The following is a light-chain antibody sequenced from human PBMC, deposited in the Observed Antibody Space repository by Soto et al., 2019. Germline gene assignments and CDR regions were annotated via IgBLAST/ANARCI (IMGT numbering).Light chain of an antibody. Sequence: QSALTQPASVSGSPGQSITISCTGTSSDVGGYNYVSWYQQHPGKAPKLIIYEFSNRPSGVSNRFSGSKSGNTASLTISGLQAEDEADYYCSSYTSKSTGVFGTGTKLTVL. CDR3: SSYTSKSTGV. CDR1: SSDVGGYNY. J-gene: IGLJ1*01. V-gene: IGLV2-14*01. CDR2: EFS.